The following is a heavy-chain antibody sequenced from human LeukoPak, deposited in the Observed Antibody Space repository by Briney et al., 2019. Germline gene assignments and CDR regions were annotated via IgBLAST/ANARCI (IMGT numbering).Heavy chain of an antibody. V-gene: IGHV3-13*01. CDR1: GFTFSSYD. CDR2: IGTAGDT. Sequence: GGSLRLSCAASGFTFSSYDMHWVRQPTGNRLEWVSAIGTAGDTYYPGSVKGRFTISRDNAKNSLYLQMNSLRAGDTAVYYCARGFVCSSTTCRWGEAFDIWGQGTMVTVSS. D-gene: IGHD2-2*01. CDR3: ARGFVCSSTTCRWGEAFDI. J-gene: IGHJ3*02.